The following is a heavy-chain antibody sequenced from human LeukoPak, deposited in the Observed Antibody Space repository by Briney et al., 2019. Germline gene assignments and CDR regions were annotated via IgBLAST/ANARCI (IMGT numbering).Heavy chain of an antibody. CDR1: GSSISSNY. D-gene: IGHD5-18*01. Sequence: PSETLSLTCTVSGSSISSNYWSWIRQPPGKGLEWIGYIYYSGSTNYNPSLKSRVTMSVDTSKNQFSLKLSSVTAADTAVYYCARDPNTAMGPGAFDIWGQGTMVTVSS. CDR2: IYYSGST. J-gene: IGHJ3*02. V-gene: IGHV4-59*01. CDR3: ARDPNTAMGPGAFDI.